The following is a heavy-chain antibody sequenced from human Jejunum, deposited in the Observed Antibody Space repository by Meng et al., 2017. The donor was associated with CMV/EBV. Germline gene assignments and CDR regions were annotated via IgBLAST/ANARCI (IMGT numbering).Heavy chain of an antibody. CDR3: AKDPHDSWTTYYLGF. Sequence: GCTVRTSSVSWVSQAPGEGLEWEAAIRSDGSAEYYVESVKGRFTISRDNSKTTVFLQMHSLRPEDTGVYYCAKDPHDSWTTYYLGFWGQGTPVTVSS. V-gene: IGHV3-30*02. CDR2: IRSDGSAE. J-gene: IGHJ4*02. CDR1: GCTVRTSS. D-gene: IGHD3/OR15-3a*01.